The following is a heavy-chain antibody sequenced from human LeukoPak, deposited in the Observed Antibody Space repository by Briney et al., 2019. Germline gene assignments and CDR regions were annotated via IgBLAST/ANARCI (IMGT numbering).Heavy chain of an antibody. CDR1: GGSFSGYY. V-gene: IGHV4-34*01. Sequence: PSETLSLTCAVYGGSFSGYYWSWIRQPPGKGLEWIGEINHSGSTNYNPSLKSRVTISVDTSKNQFSLKLSSVTAADTAVYYCARDLTIFGVARFDPWGQGTLLTVSS. J-gene: IGHJ5*02. CDR3: ARDLTIFGVARFDP. CDR2: INHSGST. D-gene: IGHD3-3*01.